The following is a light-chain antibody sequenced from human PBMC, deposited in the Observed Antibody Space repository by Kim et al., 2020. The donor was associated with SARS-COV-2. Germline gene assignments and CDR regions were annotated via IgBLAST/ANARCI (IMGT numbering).Light chain of an antibody. CDR1: QSVGSY. J-gene: IGKJ4*01. Sequence: SVSPGERATLSCRASQSVGSYLAWYQHKPGQAPRLLIYDASNRATGIPARFSGSGSGTDFILTITNLEPEDFAVYYCQQRSYWLTFGGGTKVDIK. CDR3: QQRSYWLT. V-gene: IGKV3-11*01. CDR2: DAS.